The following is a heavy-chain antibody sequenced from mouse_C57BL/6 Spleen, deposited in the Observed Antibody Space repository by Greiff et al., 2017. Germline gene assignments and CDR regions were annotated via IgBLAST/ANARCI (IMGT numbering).Heavy chain of an antibody. D-gene: IGHD4-1*01. CDR2: ITPSSGYT. CDR3: AISPGHFDY. Sequence: VQLPQSGAELARPGVSVKMSCKASGYTFISYTMHWVKQRPGQGLEWIGYITPSSGYTKYNQKFKDKATFTADKSSSTAYMQLSSLTSEDSAVYYCAISPGHFDYWGQGTTLTVSS. CDR1: GYTFISYT. J-gene: IGHJ2*01. V-gene: IGHV1-4*01.